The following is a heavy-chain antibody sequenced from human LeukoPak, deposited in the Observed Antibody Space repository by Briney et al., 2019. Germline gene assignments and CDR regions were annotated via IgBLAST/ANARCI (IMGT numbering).Heavy chain of an antibody. CDR2: IIPIFGTA. J-gene: IGHJ4*02. V-gene: IGHV1-69*13. D-gene: IGHD3-3*01. CDR3: ARGDYDFWSGYYLGAGGFDY. Sequence: SVKVSCKASGGTFSSYAISWVRQAPGQGLEWMGGIIPIFGTANYAQKFQGRVTITADESTSTAYMELSSLRAEDTAVYYCARGDYDFWSGYYLGAGGFDYWGQGTLVTVSS. CDR1: GGTFSSYA.